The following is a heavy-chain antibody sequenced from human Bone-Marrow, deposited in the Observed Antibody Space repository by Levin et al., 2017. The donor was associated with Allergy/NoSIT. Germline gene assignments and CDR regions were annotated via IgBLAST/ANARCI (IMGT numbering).Heavy chain of an antibody. CDR3: ARDSSVVNGIQDWFDP. Sequence: KPGGSLRLSCAASGFTFSSYSMNWVRQAPGKGLEWISSISSSRSYIFYADSVKGRFTISRDNAKNSLYLQMNSLRAEDTAVYYCARDSSVVNGIQDWFDPWGQGTLVTVSS. CDR1: GFTFSSYS. J-gene: IGHJ5*02. D-gene: IGHD2-8*01. CDR2: ISSSRSYI. V-gene: IGHV3-21*01.